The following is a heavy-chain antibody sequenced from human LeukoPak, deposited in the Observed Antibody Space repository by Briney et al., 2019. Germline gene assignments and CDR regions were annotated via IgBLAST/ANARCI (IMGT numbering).Heavy chain of an antibody. D-gene: IGHD6-19*01. V-gene: IGHV3-21*01. CDR2: ISSSSSYI. J-gene: IGHJ3*02. CDR3: ARYSSGWYWGAFDI. CDR1: GFTFSSYS. Sequence: GGSLRLSCAASGFTFSSYSMNWVRQAPGKGLEWVSSISSSSSYIYYADSVKGRFTISRDSAKNSLYLQMNSLRAEDTAVYYCARYSSGWYWGAFDIWGQGTMVTVSS.